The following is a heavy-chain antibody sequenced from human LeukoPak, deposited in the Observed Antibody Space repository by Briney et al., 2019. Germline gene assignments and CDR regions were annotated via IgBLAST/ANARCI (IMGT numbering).Heavy chain of an antibody. Sequence: GGSLRLSCATSGFIFSNYAVNWVRQAPGKGLEWVSSISSSSSYIYYADSVKGRFTISRDNAKNSLYLQMNSLRAEDTAVYYCARESTSGWYAYYFDYWGQGTLVTVSS. J-gene: IGHJ4*02. CDR1: GFIFSNYA. V-gene: IGHV3-21*01. D-gene: IGHD6-19*01. CDR2: ISSSSSYI. CDR3: ARESTSGWYAYYFDY.